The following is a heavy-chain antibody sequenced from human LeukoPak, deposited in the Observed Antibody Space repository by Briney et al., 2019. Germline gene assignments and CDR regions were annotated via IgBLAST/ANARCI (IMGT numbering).Heavy chain of an antibody. J-gene: IGHJ4*02. D-gene: IGHD5-18*01. CDR1: GGTFSSYA. CDR3: ASDPLPSDTAMAN. V-gene: IGHV1-69*04. Sequence: SVKVSCKASGGTFSSYAISWVRQAPGQGLEWMGRIIPILGIANYAQKFQGRVTITADKSTSTAYMELSSLRSEDTAVYYCASDPLPSDTAMANWGQGTLVTVSS. CDR2: IIPILGIA.